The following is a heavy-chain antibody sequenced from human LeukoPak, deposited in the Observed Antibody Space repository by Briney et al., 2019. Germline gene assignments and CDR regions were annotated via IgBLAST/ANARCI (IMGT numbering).Heavy chain of an antibody. Sequence: MSSETLSLTCAVSGGSISSGGYSWSWIRQPPGKGLEWIGYIYHSGSTYYNPSLKSRVTISVDRSKNQFSLKLSSVTAADTAVYYCARGYDFWSGYPFDYWGQGTLVTVSS. CDR1: GGSISSGGYS. V-gene: IGHV4-30-2*01. D-gene: IGHD3-3*01. CDR3: ARGYDFWSGYPFDY. J-gene: IGHJ4*02. CDR2: IYHSGST.